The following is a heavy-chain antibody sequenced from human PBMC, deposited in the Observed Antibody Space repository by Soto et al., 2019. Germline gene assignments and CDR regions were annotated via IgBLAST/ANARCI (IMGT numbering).Heavy chain of an antibody. CDR2: MSPRDDAT. J-gene: IGHJ4*02. D-gene: IGHD2-15*01. Sequence: EVQVLESGGGLVQPGGSLRLSCAASGFTVRSYAMSWVRQAPGKGLAWVSSMSPRDDATYYADSVKGRFTTSRDNSKDTFYLQMNSLTAEDTALYYCVKGRCSGGSCYTKTSHFDCWGQGTLVTVSS. CDR1: GFTVRSYA. V-gene: IGHV3-23*01. CDR3: VKGRCSGGSCYTKTSHFDC.